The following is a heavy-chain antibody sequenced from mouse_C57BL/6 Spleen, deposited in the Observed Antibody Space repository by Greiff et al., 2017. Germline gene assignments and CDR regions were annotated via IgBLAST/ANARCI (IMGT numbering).Heavy chain of an antibody. V-gene: IGHV5-4*03. D-gene: IGHD2-2*01. CDR1: GFTFSSYA. CDR2: ISDGGSYT. Sequence: EVNLVESGGGLVKPGGSLKLSCAASGFTFSSYAMSWVRQTPEKRLEWVATISDGGSYTYYPDNVKGRFTISRDNAKNNLYLQMSHLKSEDTAMYYCARGISTMVTTGFAYWGQGTLVTVSA. CDR3: ARGISTMVTTGFAY. J-gene: IGHJ3*01.